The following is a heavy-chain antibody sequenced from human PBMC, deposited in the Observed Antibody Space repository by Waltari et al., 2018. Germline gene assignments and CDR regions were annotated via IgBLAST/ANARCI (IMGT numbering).Heavy chain of an antibody. CDR3: ARSLRGIVVVPAAQSLLY. J-gene: IGHJ4*02. V-gene: IGHV1-2*02. CDR1: GYTFTGYS. CDR2: INPNSGGT. Sequence: QVQLVQPGAEVKKPGDSVKVSCKAYGYTFTGYSIDWVRQAPGQGLEWMGWINPNSGGTNYAQKFQGRVTMTRDTSISTAYMELSRLRSDDTDVYYCARSLRGIVVVPAAQSLLYWCQGTLVTVSS. D-gene: IGHD2-2*01.